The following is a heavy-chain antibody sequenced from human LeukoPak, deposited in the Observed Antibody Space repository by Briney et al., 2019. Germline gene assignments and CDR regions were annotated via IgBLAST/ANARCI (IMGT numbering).Heavy chain of an antibody. J-gene: IGHJ3*02. D-gene: IGHD5-24*01. V-gene: IGHV4-59*01. CDR2: IYYSGST. CDR3: ARSSRDGYKNDAFDI. CDR1: GGSISSYY. Sequence: SETLSLTCTVSGGSISSYYWSWIRQPPGKGLEWIGYIYYSGSTNYNPSPKSRVTISVDTSKNQFSLKLSSVTAADTAVYYCARSSRDGYKNDAFDIWGQGTMVTVSS.